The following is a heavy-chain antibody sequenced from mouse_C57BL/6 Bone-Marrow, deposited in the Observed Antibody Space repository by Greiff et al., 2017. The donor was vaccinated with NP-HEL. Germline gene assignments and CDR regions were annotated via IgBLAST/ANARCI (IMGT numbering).Heavy chain of an antibody. CDR3: AYYGYDVSYAMDY. Sequence: QVQLQQPGAELVKPGASVKLSCKASGYTFTSYWMHWVKQRPGQGLEWIGMIHPNSGSTNYNEKFKSKATLTVDKSSSTAYMQLSSLTSEDSAVYYCAYYGYDVSYAMDYWGQGTSVTVSS. J-gene: IGHJ4*01. CDR2: IHPNSGST. V-gene: IGHV1-64*01. CDR1: GYTFTSYW. D-gene: IGHD2-2*01.